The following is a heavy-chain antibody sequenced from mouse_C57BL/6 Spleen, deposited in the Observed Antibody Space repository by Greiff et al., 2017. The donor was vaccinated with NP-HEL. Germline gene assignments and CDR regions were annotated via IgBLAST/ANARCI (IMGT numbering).Heavy chain of an antibody. D-gene: IGHD2-4*01. J-gene: IGHJ2*01. CDR2: IDPETGGT. CDR3: TRYPNYDYDEGYFDY. V-gene: IGHV1-15*01. CDR1: GYTFTDYE. Sequence: QVQLQQSGAELVRPGASVTLSCKASGYTFTDYEMHWVKQTPVHGLEWIGAIDPETGGTAYNQKFKGKAILTADKSSSTAYMELRSLTSEDSAVYYCTRYPNYDYDEGYFDYWGKGTTLTVSS.